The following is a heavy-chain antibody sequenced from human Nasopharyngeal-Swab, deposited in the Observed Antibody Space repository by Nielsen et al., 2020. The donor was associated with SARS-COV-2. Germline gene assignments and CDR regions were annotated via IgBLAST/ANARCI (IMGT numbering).Heavy chain of an antibody. CDR3: ASTPLDSSGYYYAFHY. CDR1: GFTFSRYT. D-gene: IGHD3-22*01. Sequence: GGSLRLSCAASGFTFSRYTMHWVRQAPGMGLEWVAVISYDGSNKYYADSVKGRFTISRDISKNTLYLQMNSLRAEDTAVFYCASTPLDSSGYYYAFHYWGRGTLVTVSS. V-gene: IGHV3-30-3*01. CDR2: ISYDGSNK. J-gene: IGHJ4*02.